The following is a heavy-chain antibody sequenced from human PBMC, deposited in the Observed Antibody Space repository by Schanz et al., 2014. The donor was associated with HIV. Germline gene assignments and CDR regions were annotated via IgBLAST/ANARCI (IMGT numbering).Heavy chain of an antibody. V-gene: IGHV3-13*01. J-gene: IGHJ6*02. CDR3: AKVARWDYYGMDV. CDR1: GFTFSSYG. CDR2: LGTAGDT. Sequence: VQLVESGGGVVQPGRSLRLSCAASGFTFSSYGMHWVRQATGKGLEWVSVLGTAGDTYYPGSVKGRFTISRDNSKNTLYLQMNSLRAEDTALYYCAKVARWDYYGMDVWGQGTTVTVSS.